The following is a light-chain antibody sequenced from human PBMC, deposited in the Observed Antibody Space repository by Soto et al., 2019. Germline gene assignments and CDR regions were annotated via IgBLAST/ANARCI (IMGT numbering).Light chain of an antibody. V-gene: IGKV3-15*01. CDR1: HSISSN. CDR3: QQYNSWPRT. J-gene: IGKJ1*01. CDR2: GAS. Sequence: YPVNLSVSPGQRPPLSCRARHSISSNLAWYQQKPGQAPRLLIYGASSRATGIPARFSGSGSGTEFTLTISSLQPEDFAVYYCQQYNSWPRTFGQGTKVDIK.